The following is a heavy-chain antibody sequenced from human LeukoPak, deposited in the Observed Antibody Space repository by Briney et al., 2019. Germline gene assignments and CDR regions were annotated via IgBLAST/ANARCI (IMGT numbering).Heavy chain of an antibody. V-gene: IGHV3-53*01. D-gene: IGHD1-14*01. Sequence: PGGSLRLSCAASGFTVITNDMTWVRQAPAKGLEWVSVLYSDGNTKYADSVQGRFTIFRDNSKNTLYLEMNSLSPDDTAVYYCARGVEPLAANTLAYWGQGTLVTVSS. CDR1: GFTVITND. J-gene: IGHJ4*02. CDR2: LYSDGNT. CDR3: ARGVEPLAANTLAY.